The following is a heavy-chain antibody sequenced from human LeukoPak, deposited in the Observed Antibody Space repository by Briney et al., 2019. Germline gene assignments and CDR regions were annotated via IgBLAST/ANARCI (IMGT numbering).Heavy chain of an antibody. J-gene: IGHJ4*02. CDR2: INDSGST. CDR3: ARGRYCDNKRCYSSWRVFDH. CDR1: GGSFSNYF. V-gene: IGHV4-34*01. Sequence: PSETLSLTCAVYGGSFSNYFWTWNRQAPGKGLERIGEINDSGSTNYNSSLKSRVTISLDTSKNQLTLKLRSVTAADTAVYYRARGRYCDNKRCYSSWRVFDHWGQGALVIVSS. D-gene: IGHD2/OR15-2a*01.